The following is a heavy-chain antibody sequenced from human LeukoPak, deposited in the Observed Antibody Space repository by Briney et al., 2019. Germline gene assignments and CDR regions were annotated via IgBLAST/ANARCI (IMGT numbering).Heavy chain of an antibody. CDR2: MYYRGST. J-gene: IGHJ4*02. Sequence: SETLSLTCTVSGGSISSSSHYWGWIRQPPGKGLEWIGSMYYRGSTYHNPSLKSRVTISVDTSKNRFSLKLSSVTAADTAVYYCATTTIRLGYWGQGTLVTVSS. D-gene: IGHD1-26*01. CDR3: ATTTIRLGY. V-gene: IGHV4-39*07. CDR1: GGSISSSSHY.